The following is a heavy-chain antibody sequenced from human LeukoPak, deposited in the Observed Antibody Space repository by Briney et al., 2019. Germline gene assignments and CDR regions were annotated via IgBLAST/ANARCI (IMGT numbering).Heavy chain of an antibody. CDR2: IKLDENTA. Sequence: PGGSLRLSCAASGLTNTNYWMHWVRQVPGKGLVWVSRIKLDENTAYYADFVKGRFTISRDNAKSTIYLQMNSLRAEDSAVYYCARDRPLWNWGQGTLVTVSS. V-gene: IGHV3-74*01. J-gene: IGHJ4*02. D-gene: IGHD3-3*01. CDR3: ARDRPLWN. CDR1: GLTNTNYW.